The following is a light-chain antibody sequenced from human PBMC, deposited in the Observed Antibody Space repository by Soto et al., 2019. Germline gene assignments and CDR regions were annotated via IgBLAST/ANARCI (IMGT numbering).Light chain of an antibody. CDR2: KAS. J-gene: IGKJ1*01. CDR1: QSISSW. V-gene: IGKV1-5*03. Sequence: DIQMTQSPSTLSASVGDRVTITCRASQSISSWLAWYQQKPGKAPKLLIYKASTLESGVPSRFRASGSGTEFTLTISSLQPDDFATYYCQHRRTFGQGTKVEIK. CDR3: QHRRT.